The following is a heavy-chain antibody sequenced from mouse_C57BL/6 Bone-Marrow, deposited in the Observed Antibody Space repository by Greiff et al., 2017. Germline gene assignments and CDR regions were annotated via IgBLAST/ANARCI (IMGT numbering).Heavy chain of an antibody. CDR1: GYTFTGYW. Sequence: VQLVESGAELMKPGASVKLSCKATGYTFTGYWIEWVKQRPGHGLEWIGEILPGIGSTNYNEKFKGKATFTADTSSNTAYMQLSSLTTEDSAIYYCARSGGYAPGFAYWGQGTLVTVSA. CDR2: ILPGIGST. J-gene: IGHJ3*01. D-gene: IGHD2-10*02. CDR3: ARSGGYAPGFAY. V-gene: IGHV1-9*01.